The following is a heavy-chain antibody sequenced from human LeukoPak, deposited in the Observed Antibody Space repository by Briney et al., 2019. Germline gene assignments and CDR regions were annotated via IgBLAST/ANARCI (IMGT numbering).Heavy chain of an antibody. CDR2: IIPIFGTT. Sequence: ASVKVSCKASGGTFSIYTINWVRQAPGQGLEWMGRIIPIFGTTNYAQKFQGRVTITTDESTSTAYMELSSLRSEDTAVYYCARGMGLYYDSSGYYGILDYWGQGTLVTVSS. V-gene: IGHV1-69*05. CDR3: ARGMGLYYDSSGYYGILDY. D-gene: IGHD3-22*01. J-gene: IGHJ4*02. CDR1: GGTFSIYT.